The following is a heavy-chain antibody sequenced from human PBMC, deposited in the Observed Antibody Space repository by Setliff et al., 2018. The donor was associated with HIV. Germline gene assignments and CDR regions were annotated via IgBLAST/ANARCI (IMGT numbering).Heavy chain of an antibody. D-gene: IGHD6-13*01. CDR2: IKQDGSEK. Sequence: GSLRLSCAASGFTFSSYWMSWVRQAPGQGLEWVANIKQDGSEKYYVGSVKGRFTISRDNAKNSLYLQMNSLRAEDTAVYYCARVKDSSSWYYNYYYYGMDVWGQGTTVTVSS. V-gene: IGHV3-7*01. CDR1: GFTFSSYW. CDR3: ARVKDSSSWYYNYYYYGMDV. J-gene: IGHJ6*02.